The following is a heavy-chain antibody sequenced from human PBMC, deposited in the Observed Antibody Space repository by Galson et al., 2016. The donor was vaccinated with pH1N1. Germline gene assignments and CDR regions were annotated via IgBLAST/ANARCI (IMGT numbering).Heavy chain of an antibody. V-gene: IGHV5-51*03. CDR2: IFPGDSNL. Sequence: QSGAEVKKPGESLRISCKASGYYFSNYWIGWVRQMPGKGLEWMGIIFPGDSNLKYSPSFQGQVIISADKSLTTVYLQWNSLKASDTAIYYCALLGDPQGQDYYYNYGMDVWGQGTTVTVSS. D-gene: IGHD3-16*01. J-gene: IGHJ6*02. CDR1: GYYFSNYW. CDR3: ALLGDPQGQDYYYNYGMDV.